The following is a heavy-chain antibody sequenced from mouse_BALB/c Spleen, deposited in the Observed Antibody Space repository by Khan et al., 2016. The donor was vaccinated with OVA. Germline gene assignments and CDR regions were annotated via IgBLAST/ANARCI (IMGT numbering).Heavy chain of an antibody. CDR3: ARTTRIKY. J-gene: IGHJ2*01. D-gene: IGHD2-12*01. Sequence: EVQLLESGPGLVKPSQSLSLTCTVTGYSITSGYGRNWIRQLPGNKLEWMGYISYSGSTNYNPSLKSRISITRDTSKNQFFLQLNSVTTEDTATCYCARTTRIKYWGQGTTLTVSS. CDR2: ISYSGST. CDR1: GYSITSGYG. V-gene: IGHV3-2*02.